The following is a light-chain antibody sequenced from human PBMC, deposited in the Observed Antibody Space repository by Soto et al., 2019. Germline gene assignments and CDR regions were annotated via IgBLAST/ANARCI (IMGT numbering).Light chain of an antibody. CDR2: DAS. V-gene: IGKV1-5*01. CDR3: QQYSTYPVT. CDR1: QSISSW. Sequence: DIQMTQSPSTLSASVGDRITITCRASQSISSWFAWYQQKPGKAPKFLIYDASSLESGVPSRFSGSVAETEFSLTISNLQPDDSATYYCQQYSTYPVTFGQGTKLEIK. J-gene: IGKJ2*01.